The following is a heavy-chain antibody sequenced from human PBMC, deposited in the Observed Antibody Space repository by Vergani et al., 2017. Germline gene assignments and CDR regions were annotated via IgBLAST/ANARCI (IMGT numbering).Heavy chain of an antibody. CDR2: IYYSGST. Sequence: QVQLQESGPGLVKPSETLSLTCTVSGGSISSYYWSWIRQPPGKGLEWIGYIYYSGSTNYNPSLKSRVTISVDTSKNQFSLKLSSVTAADTAVYYCARPRGIYYYYYGMDVWGQGTTVTVSS. CDR1: GGSISSYY. D-gene: IGHD3-16*01. J-gene: IGHJ6*02. CDR3: ARPRGIYYYYYGMDV. V-gene: IGHV4-59*01.